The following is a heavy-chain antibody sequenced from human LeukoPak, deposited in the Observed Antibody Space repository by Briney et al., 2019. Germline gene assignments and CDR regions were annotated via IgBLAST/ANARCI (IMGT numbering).Heavy chain of an antibody. CDR1: GFTFDDYA. D-gene: IGHD3-10*01. CDR2: ISWNSGSI. CDR3: AKDLVVRGVIISFGLDY. Sequence: QSGGSLRLSCAASGFTFDDYAMHWVRQAPGKGLEWVSGISWNSGSIGYADSVKGRFTISRDNAKNSLYLQMNSLRAEDIALYYCAKDLVVRGVIISFGLDYWGQGTLVTVSS. J-gene: IGHJ4*02. V-gene: IGHV3-9*03.